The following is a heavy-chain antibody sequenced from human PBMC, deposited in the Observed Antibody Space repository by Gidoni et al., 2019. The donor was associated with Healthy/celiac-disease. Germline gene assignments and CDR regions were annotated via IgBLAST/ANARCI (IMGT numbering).Heavy chain of an antibody. V-gene: IGHV3-21*01. CDR3: ARDLAGVVTRGGWFDP. D-gene: IGHD2-21*02. CDR2: ISSSSSYI. Sequence: EVQLVESGGGLVKPGGSLRLSCAASGFTFSSYSMNWVRQAPGKGLEWVSSISSSSSYIYYADSGKGRFTISRDNAKNSLYLQMNSLRSEDTAVYYCARDLAGVVTRGGWFDPWGQGTLVTVSS. CDR1: GFTFSSYS. J-gene: IGHJ5*02.